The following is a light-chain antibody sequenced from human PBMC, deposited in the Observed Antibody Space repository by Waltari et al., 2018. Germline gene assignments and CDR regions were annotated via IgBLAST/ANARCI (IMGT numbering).Light chain of an antibody. CDR2: VNSDGRH. CDR1: SGHSSNV. V-gene: IGLV4-69*01. Sequence: QLVLTQSPSASASLGASVKLTCTLSSGHSSNVIAWLQQRPEKGPRYLMKVNSDGRHSKGDEIPDRFSGSSSGAGRYLTISSLQSEDEGDYYCQTGGHGTWVFGGGTKLTVL. J-gene: IGLJ3*02. CDR3: QTGGHGTWV.